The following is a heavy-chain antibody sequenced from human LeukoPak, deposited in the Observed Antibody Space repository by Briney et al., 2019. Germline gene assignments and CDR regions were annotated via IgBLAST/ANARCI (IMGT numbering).Heavy chain of an antibody. Sequence: GGSLRLSCAASGFTFDDYAMHWVRQAPGKGLEWVSLISGDGGSTYYADSVKGRFTISRDNSKNSLYLQMNSLRTEDTALYYYAKSPTAVGSLLRSWGQGTLVTVSS. J-gene: IGHJ4*02. CDR3: AKSPTAVGSLLRS. CDR1: GFTFDDYA. D-gene: IGHD1-26*01. CDR2: ISGDGGST. V-gene: IGHV3-43*02.